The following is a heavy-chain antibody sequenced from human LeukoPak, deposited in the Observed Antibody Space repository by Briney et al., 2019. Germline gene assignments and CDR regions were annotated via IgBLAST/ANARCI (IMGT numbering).Heavy chain of an antibody. V-gene: IGHV3-30*03. CDR1: GFTFSTSG. D-gene: IGHD3-10*01. J-gene: IGHJ4*02. CDR3: ARGEYGSGSYHIDY. Sequence: PGGSLRLSCAASGFTFSTSGMHWVRQAPGKGLEWMAVISDDGNNKYYGDSVKGRFTISRDNAKNSLYLQMNSLRAEDTAVYYCARGEYGSGSYHIDYWGQGTLVTVSS. CDR2: ISDDGNNK.